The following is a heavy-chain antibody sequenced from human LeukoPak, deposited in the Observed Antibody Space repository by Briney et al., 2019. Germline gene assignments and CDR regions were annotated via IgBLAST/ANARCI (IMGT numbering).Heavy chain of an antibody. D-gene: IGHD3-22*01. CDR1: GFTFSSYA. CDR2: ISGSGGST. J-gene: IGHJ6*03. CDR3: AKDYYDSSGYYLHYYYYYMDV. Sequence: GGSLRLSCAASGFTFSSYAMSWVRQAPGKGLEWVSAISGSGGSTYYADSVKGRFTISRDNSKNTLDLQMNSLRAEDTAVYYCAKDYYDSSGYYLHYYYYYMDVWGKGTTVTVSS. V-gene: IGHV3-23*01.